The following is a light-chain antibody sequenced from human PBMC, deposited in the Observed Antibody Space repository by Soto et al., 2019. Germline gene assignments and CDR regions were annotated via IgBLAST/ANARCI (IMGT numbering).Light chain of an antibody. V-gene: IGKV3-20*01. J-gene: IGKJ1*01. Sequence: VLTQSPGTLSLSPGERATLSCRASQSVGSVFLAWYQQKPGQAPRLLIHSASRRASGIPDRFSGSGSGTDFTLTISRLEPEDFAVYYCQQYGNLRTFGQGTKVDI. CDR2: SAS. CDR3: QQYGNLRT. CDR1: QSVGSVF.